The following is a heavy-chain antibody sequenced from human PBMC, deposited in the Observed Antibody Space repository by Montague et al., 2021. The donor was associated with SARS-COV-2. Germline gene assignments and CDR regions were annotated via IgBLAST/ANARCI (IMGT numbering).Heavy chain of an antibody. CDR3: ARGTDYDFWSGFFRYEWFDP. V-gene: IGHV4-34*01. CDR1: GGSLSGYY. CDR2: INHSGST. J-gene: IGHJ5*02. Sequence: SETLSLTCAVYGGSLSGYYWAWIRQTPAKGLEWIGEINHSGSTNYNPSLKSRLTISVDTSKKQFSLKLNSMTAADTAVYYCARGTDYDFWSGFFRYEWFDPWGLGTPVTVSS. D-gene: IGHD3-3*01.